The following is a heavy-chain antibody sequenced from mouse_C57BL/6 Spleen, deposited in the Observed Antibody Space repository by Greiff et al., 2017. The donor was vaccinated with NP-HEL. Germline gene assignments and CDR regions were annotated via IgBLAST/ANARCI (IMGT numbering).Heavy chain of an antibody. V-gene: IGHV1-54*01. CDR2: INPGSGGT. CDR3: ARFITTVGNFDV. Sequence: VQLQQSGAELVRPGTSVKVSCKASGYAFTNYLIEWVKQRPGQGLEWIGVINPGSGGTNYNEKFKGKATLTADKSSSTAYMQLSSLTSEDSAVYFCARFITTVGNFDVGGTGTTVTVST. J-gene: IGHJ1*03. CDR1: GYAFTNYL. D-gene: IGHD1-1*01.